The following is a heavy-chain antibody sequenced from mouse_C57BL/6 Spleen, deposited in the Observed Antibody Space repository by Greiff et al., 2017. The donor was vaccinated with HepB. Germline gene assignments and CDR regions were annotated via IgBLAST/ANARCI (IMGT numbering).Heavy chain of an antibody. Sequence: QVQLKQPGAELVKPGASVKLSCKASGYTFTSYWMHWVKQRPGQGLEWIGMIHPNSGSTNYNEKFKSKATLTVDKSSSTAYMQLSSLTSEDSAVYYCARSRSSGGYFDVWGTGTTVTVSS. CDR1: GYTFTSYW. CDR2: IHPNSGST. V-gene: IGHV1-64*01. CDR3: ARSRSSGGYFDV. D-gene: IGHD3-1*01. J-gene: IGHJ1*03.